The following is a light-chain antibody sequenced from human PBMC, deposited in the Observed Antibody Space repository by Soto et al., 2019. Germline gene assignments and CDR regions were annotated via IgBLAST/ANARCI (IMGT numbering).Light chain of an antibody. J-gene: IGLJ1*01. CDR1: SRDVGGYNY. CDR3: SSSRNSGRLAYV. CDR2: DVN. Sequence: QSALTQPASVSGSPGQSITISCTGTSRDVGGYNYVSWYQHHPGKAPKVIIYDVNNRPSGVSNRFSGSKSGNTASLTISGLQPEDEADYYCSSSRNSGRLAYVFGTGNKVTVL. V-gene: IGLV2-14*03.